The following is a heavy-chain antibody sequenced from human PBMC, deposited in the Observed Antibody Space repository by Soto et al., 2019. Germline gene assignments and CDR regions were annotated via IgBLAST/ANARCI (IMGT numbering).Heavy chain of an antibody. CDR2: IFYSAST. CDR1: GGSISSGGSY. Sequence: QVQLQESGPGLVKPSQTLSLTCTVSGGSISSGGSYWSWIRQHPGKGLEWIGYIFYSASTYYNPSLESRVAISLHRSKSQFAVERRSVAGADTSVYYGAGAPGGYGDYWGQGTLVTISS. D-gene: IGHD5-12*01. J-gene: IGHJ4*02. CDR3: AGAPGGYGDY. V-gene: IGHV4-31*03.